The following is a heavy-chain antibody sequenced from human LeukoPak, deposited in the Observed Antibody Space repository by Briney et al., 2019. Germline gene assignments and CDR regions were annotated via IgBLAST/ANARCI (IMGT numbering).Heavy chain of an antibody. CDR3: ARGRLVGARRRAEYFQH. D-gene: IGHD1-26*01. CDR1: GYSISSGYY. J-gene: IGHJ1*01. V-gene: IGHV4-38-2*02. Sequence: ASETLSLTCTVSGYSISSGYYWGWIRQPPGKGLEWIGSIYHSGSTYYNPSLKSRVTISVDTSKNQFSLKLSSVTAADTAVYYCARGRLVGARRRAEYFQHWGQGTLVTVSS. CDR2: IYHSGST.